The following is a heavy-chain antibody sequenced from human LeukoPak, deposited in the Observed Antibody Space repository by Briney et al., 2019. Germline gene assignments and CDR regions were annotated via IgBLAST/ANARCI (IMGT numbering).Heavy chain of an antibody. D-gene: IGHD1-20*01. Sequence: GGSLRLSCAASGFTFSSYSMNWVRQAPGKGLEWVSTISSSSSYIYYADSVKGRFTISRDNAKNSLYLQMNSLRAEDTAVYYCARDLNWNHVSTNRYYYYMDVWGKGTTVTVSS. V-gene: IGHV3-21*01. CDR1: GFTFSSYS. CDR2: ISSSSSYI. J-gene: IGHJ6*03. CDR3: ARDLNWNHVSTNRYYYYMDV.